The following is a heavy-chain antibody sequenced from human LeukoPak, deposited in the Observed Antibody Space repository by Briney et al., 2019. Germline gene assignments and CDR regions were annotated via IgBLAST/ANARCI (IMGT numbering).Heavy chain of an antibody. D-gene: IGHD3-10*01. CDR1: GFTFSSYA. CDR2: ISGSGGST. J-gene: IGHJ4*02. Sequence: GGSLRLSCAASGFTFSSYAMSWVRQAPGKGLEWVSAISGSGGSTYYADSVKGRFTISRDNSKNTLYLQMNSLRAEDTAVYYCAKDRSTMVRGAYNYWGREPWSPSPQ. CDR3: AKDRSTMVRGAYNY. V-gene: IGHV3-23*01.